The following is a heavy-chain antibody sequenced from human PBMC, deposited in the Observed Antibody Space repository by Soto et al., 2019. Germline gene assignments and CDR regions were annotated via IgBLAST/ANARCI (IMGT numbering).Heavy chain of an antibody. D-gene: IGHD1-26*01. CDR3: ARDIVFGLGATVWYFDL. CDR1: GFTFSSYW. Sequence: GGSLRLSCAASGFTFSSYWMSWVRQAPGKGLEWVANIKQDGSEKYYVDSVKGRFTISRDNAKNSLYLQMNSLRAEDTAVYYCARDIVFGLGATVWYFDLWGRGTLVTVSS. CDR2: IKQDGSEK. J-gene: IGHJ2*01. V-gene: IGHV3-7*05.